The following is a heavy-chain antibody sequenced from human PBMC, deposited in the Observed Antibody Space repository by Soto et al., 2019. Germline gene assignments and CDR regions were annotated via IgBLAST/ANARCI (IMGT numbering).Heavy chain of an antibody. CDR2: ISYDGSNK. D-gene: IGHD3-3*01. Sequence: GGSLRLSCAASGFTFSSYGMHWVRQAPGKGLEWVAVISYDGSNKYYADSVKGRFTISRDNSKNTLYLQMNSLRAEDTAVYYCAKVNYDFWSGVGPNFDYWGQGALVTVSS. J-gene: IGHJ4*02. CDR3: AKVNYDFWSGVGPNFDY. V-gene: IGHV3-30*18. CDR1: GFTFSSYG.